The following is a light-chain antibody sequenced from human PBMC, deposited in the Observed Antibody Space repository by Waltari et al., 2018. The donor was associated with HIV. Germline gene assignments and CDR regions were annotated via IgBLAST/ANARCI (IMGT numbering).Light chain of an antibody. V-gene: IGLV2-14*01. Sequence: QSALTQPASVSGSPGQTVTISCTATSSYVGNYNYVSWYQQFPGKAPKLFIFEVSHRPSGVSYRFSGSKSGNTASLTISGLQAEDGADYYCSSYTNNNRVVFGGGTKLTV. CDR1: SSYVGNYNY. CDR2: EVS. CDR3: SSYTNNNRVV. J-gene: IGLJ3*02.